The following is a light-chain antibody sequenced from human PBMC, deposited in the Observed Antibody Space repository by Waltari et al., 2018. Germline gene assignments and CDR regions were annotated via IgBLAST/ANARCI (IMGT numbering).Light chain of an antibody. CDR2: KAS. J-gene: IGKJ1*01. V-gene: IGKV4-1*01. CDR3: QQYKRPPWT. CDR1: QSVLYSSNNKNY. Sequence: DIVMTQSPDSLAVSLGERATINCKSSQSVLYSSNNKNYLAWYQQKPGEAPKVLISKASNLESGVPSRFSGSGSGTEFTLSISSLEPDDYATYHCQQYKRPPWTFGQGTKV.